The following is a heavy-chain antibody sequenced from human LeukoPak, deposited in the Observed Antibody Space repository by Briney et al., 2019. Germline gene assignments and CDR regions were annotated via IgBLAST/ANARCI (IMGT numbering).Heavy chain of an antibody. J-gene: IGHJ5*02. Sequence: GGSLRLSCAASGFTFSNAWMSWVRQAPGKGLEWVGRIESKTDGGTTDYAAPVKGRFTISRDDSKNTLYLQMNSLKTEDTAVYYCTSFDPWGQGTLVTVSS. V-gene: IGHV3-15*04. CDR1: GFTFSNAW. CDR2: IESKTDGGTT. CDR3: TSFDP.